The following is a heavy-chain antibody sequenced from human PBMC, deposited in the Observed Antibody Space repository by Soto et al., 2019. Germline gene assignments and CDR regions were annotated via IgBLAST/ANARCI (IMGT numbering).Heavy chain of an antibody. J-gene: IGHJ6*02. CDR3: VRGGILEANRPYYYYGLDV. D-gene: IGHD1-1*01. CDR1: GYTFSTYG. V-gene: IGHV1-18*01. Sequence: ASVKVSCKVFGYTFSTYGLSWVRQAPGQGLEWIGWVSPYNGNTYYAPGLQGRVTMTTDTSTNTAYMSLRSLRSDDTAIYYCVRGGILEANRPYYYYGLDVWGQGTPVTVSS. CDR2: VSPYNGNT.